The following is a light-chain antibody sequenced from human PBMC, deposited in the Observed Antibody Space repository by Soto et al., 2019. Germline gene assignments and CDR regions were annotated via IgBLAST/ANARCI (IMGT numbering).Light chain of an antibody. CDR2: GAS. J-gene: IGKJ5*01. CDR1: QSINSN. CDR3: QHYDSLPIN. V-gene: IGKV3-20*01. Sequence: VMTQSPATLSVSPWERATLSFRASQSINSNLAWYQQRPGQPPRLLIYGASSRATGIPDRFSGSGSGTDFTLTISRLEPEDFAVFYCQHYDSLPINFGKGTRREIK.